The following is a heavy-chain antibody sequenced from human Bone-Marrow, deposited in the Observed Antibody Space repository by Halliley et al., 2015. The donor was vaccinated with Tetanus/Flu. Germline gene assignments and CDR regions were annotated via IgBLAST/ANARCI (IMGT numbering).Heavy chain of an antibody. Sequence: LRLSCAVYGGSFSGYYWSWIRQPPGKGLEWIGEINHSGYNNAKPSLKSRVTISVDTSKNQFSLKLTSVTAADTAVYYCARLENIVVEEGWFDPWGQGTLVTVSS. D-gene: IGHD2-2*01. CDR3: ARLENIVVEEGWFDP. CDR2: INHSGYN. V-gene: IGHV4-34*01. CDR1: GGSFSGYY. J-gene: IGHJ5*02.